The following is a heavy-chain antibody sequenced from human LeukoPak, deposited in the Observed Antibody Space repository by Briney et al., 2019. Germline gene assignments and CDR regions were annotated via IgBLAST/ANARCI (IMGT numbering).Heavy chain of an antibody. CDR1: GGSISSSSYY. V-gene: IGHV4-39*01. D-gene: IGHD2-15*01. J-gene: IGHJ4*02. CDR2: IYYSGST. Sequence: SETLSLTCTVSGGSISSSSYYWGWIRQPPGTGLEWIGSIYYSGSTYYNPSLKSRVTISVDTSKNQFSLKLSSVTAADTAVYYCARRPSRYCSGGSCYSAYYFDYWGQGTLVTVSS. CDR3: ARRPSRYCSGGSCYSAYYFDY.